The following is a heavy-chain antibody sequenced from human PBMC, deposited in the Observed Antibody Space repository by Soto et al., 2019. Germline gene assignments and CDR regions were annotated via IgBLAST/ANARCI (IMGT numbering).Heavy chain of an antibody. CDR1: GGSISSGGYS. Sequence: PSETLSLTCAVSGGSISSGGYSWSWIRQPPGKGLEWIGYIYHSVSTYYNPSLKSRVTISVDTSKNQFSLKLSSVTAADTAVYYCARSDGRYWGQGTLVTVSS. V-gene: IGHV4-30-2*02. CDR3: ARSDGRY. CDR2: IYHSVST. J-gene: IGHJ4*02.